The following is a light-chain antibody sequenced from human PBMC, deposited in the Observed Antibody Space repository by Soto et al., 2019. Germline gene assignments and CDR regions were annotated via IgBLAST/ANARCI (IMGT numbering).Light chain of an antibody. V-gene: IGLV2-14*01. J-gene: IGLJ3*02. CDR3: MSFVESTSTHWV. CDR1: SSDVGHPYNY. Sequence: QSALTQPASVSGSPGQSTTISCTGTSSDVGHPYNYVSWYQQYPGKAPKLLIFKVNNRPSGISGRFSGSKSDNTASLTISGLQAEDEGDYYCMSFVESTSTHWVLGGGTKLTVL. CDR2: KVN.